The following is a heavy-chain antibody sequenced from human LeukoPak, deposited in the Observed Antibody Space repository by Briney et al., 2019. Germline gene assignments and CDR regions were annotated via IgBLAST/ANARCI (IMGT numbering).Heavy chain of an antibody. CDR3: ARHVSAPYYDILTGYYSGIYFQH. Sequence: SETLSLTCTVSGGSISSSSYYWGWIRQPPGKGLECIGSIYYSGSTYYNPSHKSRVNISVDTSTYQFSMKLSSVTAADTAVYYCARHVSAPYYDILTGYYSGIYFQHWGQGTLVTVSS. CDR1: GGSISSSSYY. J-gene: IGHJ1*01. D-gene: IGHD3-9*01. CDR2: IYYSGST. V-gene: IGHV4-39*01.